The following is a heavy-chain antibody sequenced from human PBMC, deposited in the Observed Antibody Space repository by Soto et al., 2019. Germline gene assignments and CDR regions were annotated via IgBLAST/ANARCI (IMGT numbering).Heavy chain of an antibody. J-gene: IGHJ4*02. CDR3: NRGPSGDKIDF. CDR2: IYDGGST. V-gene: IGHV4-30-4*01. CDR1: GGCIRTGNYC. D-gene: IGHD7-27*01. Sequence: QVQLQESGPGLVKPSQTLSLTCTVSGGCIRTGNYCWSWIRQPPDKVLDWIGHIYDGGSTYNNPSLKSRVTFQLDTSKDQFSLNLGSVSAADRGGYYYNRGPSGDKIDFWGQGTLVTVSS.